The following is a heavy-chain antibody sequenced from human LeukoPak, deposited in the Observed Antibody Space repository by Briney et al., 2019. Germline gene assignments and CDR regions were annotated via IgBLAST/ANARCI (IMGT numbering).Heavy chain of an antibody. J-gene: IGHJ6*03. CDR1: GFTFSSYS. CDR2: ISSSSSTT. Sequence: GGSLRLSCAASGFTFSSYSMNWVRQAPGKGLGWVSYISSSSSTTYYADSVKGRFTISRDNAKNSLYLQMNSLRAEDTAVYYCARVPLTNYQTQNYYYMDVWGKGTTVTVSS. CDR3: ARVPLTNYQTQNYYYMDV. V-gene: IGHV3-48*01. D-gene: IGHD4/OR15-4a*01.